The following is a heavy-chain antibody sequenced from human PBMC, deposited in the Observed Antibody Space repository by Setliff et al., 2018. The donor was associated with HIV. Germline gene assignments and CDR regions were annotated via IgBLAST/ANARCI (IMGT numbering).Heavy chain of an antibody. CDR2: INPKSGGT. CDR1: GYTFTGYY. D-gene: IGHD3-3*01. V-gene: IGHV1-2*06. J-gene: IGHJ3*02. Sequence: ASVKVSCKASGYTFTGYYMHWVRQVPGQGPEWLGRINPKSGGTGYAQKFQGRVSMTRDTAISTAYMELSRLRSDDSAVYYCARLPFITIFGVLNGDDGFDIWGQGTMVTVSS. CDR3: ARLPFITIFGVLNGDDGFDI.